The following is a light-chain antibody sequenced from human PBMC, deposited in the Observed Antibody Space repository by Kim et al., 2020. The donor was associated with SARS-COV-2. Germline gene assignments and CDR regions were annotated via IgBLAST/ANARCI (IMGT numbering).Light chain of an antibody. CDR3: SSYTSSSTPYV. CDR1: SSDVGGYNY. Sequence: SNTLSCTGTSSDVGGYNYVSWYQQHPGKAPKLMIYDVNNRPSGVSNRFSGSKSGNTASLTISVLQAEDEADYYCSSYTSSSTPYVFGTGTKVTVL. J-gene: IGLJ1*01. CDR2: DVN. V-gene: IGLV2-14*03.